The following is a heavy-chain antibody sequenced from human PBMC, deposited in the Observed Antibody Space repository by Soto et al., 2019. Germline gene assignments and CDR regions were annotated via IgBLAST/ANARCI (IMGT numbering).Heavy chain of an antibody. J-gene: IGHJ4*02. D-gene: IGHD2-2*02. V-gene: IGHV1-3*01. CDR1: GYTFTTYA. CDR3: KRDKGYCSGASCYNPLFDY. CDR2: INAGNGNT. Sequence: ASVKVSCKASGYTFTTYAMHWVRQAPGQRPEWMGWINAGNGNTKYSQKFQGRVTITRDTSASTAYMELSSLRSEDTAVYYCKRDKGYCSGASCYNPLFDYWGQGTQVTVSS.